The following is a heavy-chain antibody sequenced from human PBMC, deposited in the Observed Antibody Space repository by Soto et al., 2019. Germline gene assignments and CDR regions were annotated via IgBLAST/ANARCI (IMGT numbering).Heavy chain of an antibody. CDR2: TRNKASSYTT. V-gene: IGHV3-72*01. D-gene: IGHD3-22*01. J-gene: IGHJ4*02. CDR3: AREGSSSGPDYEY. CDR1: GFSFSDYY. Sequence: EVQLVESGGGLVQPGGSLRLSCAASGFSFSDYYINWVPQAPGKGLGWVGGTRNKASSYTTDYAAFVKGRFTISRDDSKNLIYLQMNSLKTEDTAVYYCAREGSSSGPDYEYWGQGTLVTVSS.